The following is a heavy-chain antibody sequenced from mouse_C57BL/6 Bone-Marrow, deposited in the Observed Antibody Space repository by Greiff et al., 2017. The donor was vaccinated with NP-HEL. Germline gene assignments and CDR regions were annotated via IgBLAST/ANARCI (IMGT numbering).Heavy chain of an antibody. Sequence: EVQGVESGGGLVKPGGSLKLSCAASGFTFSSYAMSWVRQTPEKRLEWVATISDGGSYTYYPDNVKGRFTISRDNAKNNLYLQMSHLKSEDTAMYYCARDVPIYYYYDVGFAYWGQGTLVTVSA. CDR1: GFTFSSYA. D-gene: IGHD2-4*01. J-gene: IGHJ3*01. CDR3: ARDVPIYYYYDVGFAY. V-gene: IGHV5-4*01. CDR2: ISDGGSYT.